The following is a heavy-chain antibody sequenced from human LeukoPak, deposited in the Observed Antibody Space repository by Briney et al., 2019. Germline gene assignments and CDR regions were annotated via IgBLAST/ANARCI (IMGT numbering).Heavy chain of an antibody. D-gene: IGHD3-22*01. J-gene: IGHJ6*03. CDR3: ARGRSRRTMIVVVNLYYYYYMDV. CDR2: MNPNSGNT. Sequence: ASVKVSCKASGYTFTSYDINWVRQATGLGLGWMGWMNPNSGNTGYAQKFQGRVTITRNTSISTAYMELSSLRSEDTAVYYCARGRSRRTMIVVVNLYYYYYMDVWGKGTTVTVSS. V-gene: IGHV1-8*03. CDR1: GYTFTSYD.